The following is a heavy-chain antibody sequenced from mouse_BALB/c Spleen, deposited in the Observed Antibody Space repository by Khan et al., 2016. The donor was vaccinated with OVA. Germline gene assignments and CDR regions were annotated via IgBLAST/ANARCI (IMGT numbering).Heavy chain of an antibody. D-gene: IGHD2-3*01. CDR3: ARSDDGYYPLAD. CDR1: GYAFTTYN. J-gene: IGHJ3*01. CDR2: IDPYNGGT. V-gene: IGHV1S135*01. Sequence: VQLQQSGPELVRPGASVKVSCKASGYAFTTYNIYWVKQSHGKSLEWIGYIDPYNGGTNYNQNFKDKATLTVDKSSSAAYMHLDSLTSEDSAVYVCARSDDGYYPLADGGQGTLVTVSA.